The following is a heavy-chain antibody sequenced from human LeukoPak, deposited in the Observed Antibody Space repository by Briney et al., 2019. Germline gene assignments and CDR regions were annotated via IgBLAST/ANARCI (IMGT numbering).Heavy chain of an antibody. D-gene: IGHD6-19*01. CDR1: GGTFSSYA. CDR3: ARVETAVAGPGYYYYYYMDV. V-gene: IGHV1-69*05. J-gene: IGHJ6*03. Sequence: GASVKVSCKASGGTFSSYAISWVRQAPGQGLEWMGGIIPIFGTANYAQKFQGRVTITTDESTSTAYMELSSLRSEDTAVYYCARVETAVAGPGYYYYYYMDVWGKGTTVTVSS. CDR2: IIPIFGTA.